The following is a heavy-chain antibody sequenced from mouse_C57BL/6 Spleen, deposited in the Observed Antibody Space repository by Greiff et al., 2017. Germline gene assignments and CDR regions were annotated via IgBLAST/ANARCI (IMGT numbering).Heavy chain of an antibody. CDR1: GYTFTSYW. D-gene: IGHD2-4*01. Sequence: QVQLQQPGAELVRPGSSVKLSCKASGYTFTSYWMAWVKQRPGQGLEWIGNIYPSDSETHYNQKFKDKATLTVDKSSSTAYMQLSSLTSEDSAVYYCAREDDYDAYFDYWGQGTTLTVSS. J-gene: IGHJ2*01. V-gene: IGHV1-61*01. CDR2: IYPSDSET. CDR3: AREDDYDAYFDY.